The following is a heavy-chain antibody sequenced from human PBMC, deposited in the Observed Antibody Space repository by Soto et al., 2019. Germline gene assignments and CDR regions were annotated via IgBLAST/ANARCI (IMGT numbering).Heavy chain of an antibody. D-gene: IGHD1-1*01. CDR2: ISGSGGST. CDR1: GFTFSSYA. CDR3: AKDPGGNWYYYYYYMDV. V-gene: IGHV3-23*01. J-gene: IGHJ6*03. Sequence: GGSLRLSCAASGFTFSSYAMSWVRQAPGKGLEWVSAISGSGGSTYYADSVKGRFTISRDNSKNTLHLQMNSLRAEDTAVYYCAKDPGGNWYYYYYYMDVWGKGTTVTVSS.